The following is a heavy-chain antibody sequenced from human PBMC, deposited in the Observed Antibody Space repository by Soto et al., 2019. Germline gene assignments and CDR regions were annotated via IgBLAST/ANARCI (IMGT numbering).Heavy chain of an antibody. CDR1: GFTFSSYA. J-gene: IGHJ3*02. D-gene: IGHD4-17*01. Sequence: EVQLLESGGGLVQPGESLRVSCAASGFTFSSYAMTWVRQAPGKGLDWVSSIGLYSDDTYYADSVKGRFTVSRDNSKNTLYLQMHSLRAEDTAVYYCAKHDYGAYKSYDIWGQGTMVTVSS. CDR3: AKHDYGAYKSYDI. CDR2: IGLYSDDT. V-gene: IGHV3-23*01.